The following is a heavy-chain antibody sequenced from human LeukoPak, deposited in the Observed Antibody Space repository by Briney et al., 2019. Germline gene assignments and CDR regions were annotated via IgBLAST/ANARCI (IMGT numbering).Heavy chain of an antibody. CDR1: GFTFSSYA. CDR3: AKELAYYYGSGSYYPLDY. CDR2: ISGSGGST. D-gene: IGHD3-10*01. V-gene: IGHV3-23*01. J-gene: IGHJ4*02. Sequence: PGGSLRLSCAASGFTFSSYAMSWVRQAPGKGLEWVSAISGSGGSTYYADSVKGRFTISRDNSKNTLYLQMNSLRAEDTAVYYCAKELAYYYGSGSYYPLDYWGQGTLVTVSS.